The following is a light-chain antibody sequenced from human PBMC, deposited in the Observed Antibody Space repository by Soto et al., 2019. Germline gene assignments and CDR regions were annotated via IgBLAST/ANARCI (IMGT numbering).Light chain of an antibody. CDR2: GVF. J-gene: IGKJ1*01. V-gene: IGKV1-17*01. CDR1: QDIRND. Sequence: IQVTQAPSSLSASVGDRVTITCRTSQDIRNDLGWYQQKPGKAPKLVIYGVFNLQSGVPSRFSGSGSGTEFTLSISSLQPDDFATYYCQQYNSYSPRTFGQGTKVAIK. CDR3: QQYNSYSPRT.